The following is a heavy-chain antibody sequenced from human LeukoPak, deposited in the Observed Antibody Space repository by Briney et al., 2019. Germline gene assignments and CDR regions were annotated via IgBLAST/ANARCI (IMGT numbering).Heavy chain of an antibody. CDR3: ARSSSGTSSIDS. J-gene: IGHJ4*02. Sequence: SETLSLTCTVSDGXISSYSCSWIRQPPGKGLEWIGYVSYSGSTYYNPSLKSRVTMSLDTSKNQFSLKLSSVTAADTPMFFCARSSSGTSSIDSWGQGALVTVSS. CDR1: DGXISSYS. CDR2: VSYSGST. D-gene: IGHD1-26*01. V-gene: IGHV4-59*01.